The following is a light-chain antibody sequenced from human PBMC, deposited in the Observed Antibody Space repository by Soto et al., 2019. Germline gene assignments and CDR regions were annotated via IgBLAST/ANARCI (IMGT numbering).Light chain of an antibody. CDR2: DVS. Sequence: IVLTQSPGTLSLSPGERATLSCRASQRVPTKYLAWFQQKPGQAPRLLMNDVSTRVTGFPDRFSGSGSETDFTLTISRLEPEDFAVYYCQQYGSFLYTFGQGTKLEIK. V-gene: IGKV3-20*01. J-gene: IGKJ2*01. CDR3: QQYGSFLYT. CDR1: QRVPTKY.